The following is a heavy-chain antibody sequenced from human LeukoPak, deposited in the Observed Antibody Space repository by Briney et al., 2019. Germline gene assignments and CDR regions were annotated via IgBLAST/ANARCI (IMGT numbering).Heavy chain of an antibody. CDR1: VGTFSSYA. CDR3: ARDYGDKLLDY. D-gene: IGHD4-17*01. J-gene: IGHJ4*02. Sequence: SSVKVSCKASVGTFSSYAISWVRQAPGQGLEWMGGIIPIFGTANYAQKFQGRVTITTDETTSTAYMELSSLRSEDTAVYYCARDYGDKLLDYWGQGTLVTVSS. CDR2: IIPIFGTA. V-gene: IGHV1-69*05.